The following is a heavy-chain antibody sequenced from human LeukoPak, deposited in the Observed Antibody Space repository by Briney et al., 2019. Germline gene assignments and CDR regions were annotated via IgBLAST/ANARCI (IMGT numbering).Heavy chain of an antibody. CDR1: GVTVSSYA. D-gene: IGHD3-22*01. CDR3: AKSLPAPYYYDSSGYHSGDTADFDY. Sequence: GGCLRLSCAAAGVTVSSYAMRWVRQAAGKGLEGVSAISGSGGSTYYADSVKSQFTISTDNSQNTLYIQMTSLRAEETAVYYCAKSLPAPYYYDSSGYHSGDTADFDYWGQGTLVTVSS. J-gene: IGHJ4*02. CDR2: ISGSGGST. V-gene: IGHV3-23*01.